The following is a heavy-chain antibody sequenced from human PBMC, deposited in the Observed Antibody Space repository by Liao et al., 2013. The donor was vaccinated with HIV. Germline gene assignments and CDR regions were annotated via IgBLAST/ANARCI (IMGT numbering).Heavy chain of an antibody. V-gene: IGHV4-61*02. J-gene: IGHJ6*03. CDR3: ARDSYYGSGAGLYYYNYMDV. Sequence: QVQLQESGPGLVKPSQTLSLTCTVSGASITSGSYYWTWIRQPAGKGLEWLGRIYTSGSTDYNPSLKSRVSISLDTSRNQFSLKLSSVTAADTAVYYCARDSYYGSGAGLYYYNYMDVWGKGTTVTVSS. CDR1: GASITSGSYY. CDR2: IYTSGST. D-gene: IGHD3-10*01.